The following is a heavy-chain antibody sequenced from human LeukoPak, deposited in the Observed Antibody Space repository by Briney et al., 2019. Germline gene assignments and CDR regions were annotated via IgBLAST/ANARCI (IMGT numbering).Heavy chain of an antibody. Sequence: PGRSLRLSCAASGFTFSDYYMSWVRQAPGKGLEWVGFIRSRAYGATTEYAASVKGRFTISRDDSKSIAHLQMNSLKTADTAVDYGSRADCYGSGSPIRLDVGGKGATVTVS. CDR2: IRSRAYGATT. V-gene: IGHV3-49*04. CDR3: SRADCYGSGSPIRLDV. J-gene: IGHJ6*03. CDR1: GFTFSDYY. D-gene: IGHD3-10*01.